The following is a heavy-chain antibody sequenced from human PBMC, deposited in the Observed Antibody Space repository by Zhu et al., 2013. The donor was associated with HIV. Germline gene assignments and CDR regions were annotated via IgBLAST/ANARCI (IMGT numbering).Heavy chain of an antibody. Sequence: QVQLVQSGAEVKKPGSSVKVSCKASGGTFSTYAINWVRQAPGQGLEWMGWINPKSGGTKYAQKFQGRVTMTRDTSIRTVTGGMELSRLKSDDTAVYYCARADRVVIDYWGQGTLVTVSS. CDR2: INPKSGGT. CDR3: ARADRVVIDY. CDR1: GGTFSTYA. D-gene: IGHD2-21*01. J-gene: IGHJ4*02. V-gene: IGHV1-2*02.